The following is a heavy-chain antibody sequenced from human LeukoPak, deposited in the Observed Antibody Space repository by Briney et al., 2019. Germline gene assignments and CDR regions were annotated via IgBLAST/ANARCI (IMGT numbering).Heavy chain of an antibody. J-gene: IGHJ5*02. CDR3: ARGPGLTAILNWFDP. CDR1: GYTFSGYY. Sequence: ASVKVSCKASGYTFSGYYMRWVRQAPGQGLEWMGWINPKSGGTNYAQKFQGRVTMTRDTSISTVYMELSRLRSDDTAVYNCARGPGLTAILNWFDPWGQGTLVTVSS. CDR2: INPKSGGT. V-gene: IGHV1-2*02. D-gene: IGHD1-14*01.